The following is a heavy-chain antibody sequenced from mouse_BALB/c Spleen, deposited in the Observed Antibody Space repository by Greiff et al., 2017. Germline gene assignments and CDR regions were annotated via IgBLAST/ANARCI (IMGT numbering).Heavy chain of an antibody. Sequence: VQLQQPGAELVKPGASVKMSCKASGYTFTSYWMHWVKQRPGQGLEWIGVIDPSDSYTSYNQKFKGKATLTVDTSSSTAYMQLSSLTSEDSAVYYCTRRGLGPDYFDYWGQGTTLTVSS. D-gene: IGHD4-1*01. V-gene: IGHV1S127*01. J-gene: IGHJ2*01. CDR2: IDPSDSYT. CDR1: GYTFTSYW. CDR3: TRRGLGPDYFDY.